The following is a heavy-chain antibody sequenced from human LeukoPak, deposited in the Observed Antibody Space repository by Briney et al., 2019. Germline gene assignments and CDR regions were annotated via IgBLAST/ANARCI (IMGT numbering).Heavy chain of an antibody. CDR3: ARDGLHNWNDLYFDY. CDR1: GYTFTNHF. J-gene: IGHJ4*02. V-gene: IGHV1-46*01. D-gene: IGHD1-20*01. Sequence: ASVKVSCKASGYTFTNHFIHWVRQAPGEGLEWMGLINPSGGSTSYAHHYQGRVIMTRDTSTSSVYMELSSLRSEDTAVYYCARDGLHNWNDLYFDYRGQGTLVTVSS. CDR2: INPSGGST.